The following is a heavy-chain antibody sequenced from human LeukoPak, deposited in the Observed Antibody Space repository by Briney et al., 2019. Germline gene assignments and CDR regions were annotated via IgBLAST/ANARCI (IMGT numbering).Heavy chain of an antibody. D-gene: IGHD2-15*01. Sequence: ASVKVSCKASGYTFTGYHMHWVRQAPGQGLEWMEWINPNSGGTNYAQKFQGRVTMTRDTSISTAYMELSRLRSDDTAVYYCARDLGVVVAATGYGMDVWGQRTTVTVSS. CDR2: INPNSGGT. J-gene: IGHJ6*02. CDR3: ARDLGVVVAATGYGMDV. V-gene: IGHV1-2*02. CDR1: GYTFTGYH.